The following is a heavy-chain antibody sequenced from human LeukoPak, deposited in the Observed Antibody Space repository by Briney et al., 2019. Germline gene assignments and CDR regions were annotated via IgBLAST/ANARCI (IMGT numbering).Heavy chain of an antibody. V-gene: IGHV1-2*02. CDR3: ARDLVTMVRGVAGGYYYYGMDV. CDR2: INPNSGGT. CDR1: GYTXTGYY. Sequence: GASVKVSCKASGYTXTGYYMHGVRQAPGQGLEWMGWINPNSGGTNYAQKFQGRVTMTRDTSISTAYMQLSRLRSDDTAVYYCARDLVTMVRGVAGGYYYYGMDVWGQGTTVTVSS. J-gene: IGHJ6*02. D-gene: IGHD3-10*01.